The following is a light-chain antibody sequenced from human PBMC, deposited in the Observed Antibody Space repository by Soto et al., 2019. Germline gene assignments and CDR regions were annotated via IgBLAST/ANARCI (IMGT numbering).Light chain of an antibody. Sequence: DIQMTQSPSSLSASVGDRVTITCRASQSISSYLNWYQQKPGKAPKLLIHAASTLQSGVPSRFSGSGSGTDFTLTISRLQPEDFAIYYCQQRYSTLMYTFGQGTKLDIK. CDR2: AAS. CDR1: QSISSY. J-gene: IGKJ2*01. V-gene: IGKV1-39*01. CDR3: QQRYSTLMYT.